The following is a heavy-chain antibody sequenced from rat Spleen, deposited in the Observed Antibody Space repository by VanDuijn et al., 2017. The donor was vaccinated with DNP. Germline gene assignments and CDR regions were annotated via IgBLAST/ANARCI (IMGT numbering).Heavy chain of an antibody. D-gene: IGHD1-1*01. V-gene: IGHV5-20*01. CDR3: TKDLQWYAMDA. CDR2: ITGGGGTT. Sequence: EVHLVESGGGLVQPGRSLKLSCAASGFTFSDYYMAWIRQVPGKGLEWVASITGGGGTTSYPDSVKGRFTISRDDAKNTLSLQMNSLRSEDTATYYCTKDLQWYAMDAWGQGTSVTVSS. CDR1: GFTFSDYY. J-gene: IGHJ4*01.